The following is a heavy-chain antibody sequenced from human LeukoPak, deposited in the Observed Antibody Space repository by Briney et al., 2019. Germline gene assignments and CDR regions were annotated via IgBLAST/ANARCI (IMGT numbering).Heavy chain of an antibody. CDR3: TRDQTPYY. Sequence: SLRLSCTTSGFTFGDYAMTWVRQAPGKGLEWVGFIRSKIYGGTPEYAASVKGRFTISRDDSKGIAYLQMNSLKTEDTGVYYCTRDQTPYYWGQGTLVTVPS. CDR1: GFTFGDYA. CDR2: IRSKIYGGTP. V-gene: IGHV3-49*04. J-gene: IGHJ4*02.